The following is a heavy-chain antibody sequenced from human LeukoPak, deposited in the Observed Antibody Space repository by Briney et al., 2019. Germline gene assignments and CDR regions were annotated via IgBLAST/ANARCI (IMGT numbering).Heavy chain of an antibody. CDR3: ARDHYYYDSSGYLFDY. Sequence: ASVKVSCKASGYTFTSYGISWVRQAPGQGLEWMGWISAYNGNTNYAQKLQGRVTMTTDTSTSTAYMELRSLRSDDTAVYYCARDHYYYDSSGYLFDYWGQGTLVTVSS. V-gene: IGHV1-18*01. CDR2: ISAYNGNT. CDR1: GYTFTSYG. D-gene: IGHD3-22*01. J-gene: IGHJ4*02.